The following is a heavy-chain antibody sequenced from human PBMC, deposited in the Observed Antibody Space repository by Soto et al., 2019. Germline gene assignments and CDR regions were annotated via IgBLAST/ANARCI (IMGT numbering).Heavy chain of an antibody. V-gene: IGHV4-4*02. Sequence: QVQLRQSGPRLARPSGTLSLTCVVSGDSISSTHWWTWVRQTPGTGLEWIGEVYHTGSTKYNPSLKNRVTISLDKSNNHLSLNLKSLTAADTAVYYCATLPPRIVVTILPIPSWGQGTQVTVSS. D-gene: IGHD2-21*01. CDR2: VYHTGST. J-gene: IGHJ4*02. CDR1: GDSISSTHW. CDR3: ATLPPRIVVTILPIPS.